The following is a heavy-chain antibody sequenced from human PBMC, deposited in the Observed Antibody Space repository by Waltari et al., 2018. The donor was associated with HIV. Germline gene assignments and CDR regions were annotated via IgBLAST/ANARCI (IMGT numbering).Heavy chain of an antibody. V-gene: IGHV3-23*01. CDR2: ISGSGVTE. CDR3: AKTGYDSGWTFDS. Sequence: EVQLLESGGGLVQAGGSLRLPCAASGFTFSNYPMSWIRQAPGKGPGWVSGISGSGVTEYYADSVRGRFTISRDDSRNTLDLQMTNLRAEDTAMYYCAKTGYDSGWTFDSWGQGTLVTVSS. J-gene: IGHJ5*01. CDR1: GFTFSNYP. D-gene: IGHD6-19*01.